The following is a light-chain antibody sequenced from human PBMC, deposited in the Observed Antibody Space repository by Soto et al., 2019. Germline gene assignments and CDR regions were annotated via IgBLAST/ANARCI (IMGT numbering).Light chain of an antibody. J-gene: IGKJ1*01. Sequence: EILMTQSPATLSVSPGERATLSCRASQSVKSNLAWYQQKPGQAPRLVIYGASTRATGIPARFSGSGSGTEFTPTISSLQSEDFAVYYCQQYDNWPPWTFGQGTKVEIK. V-gene: IGKV3-15*01. CDR2: GAS. CDR3: QQYDNWPPWT. CDR1: QSVKSN.